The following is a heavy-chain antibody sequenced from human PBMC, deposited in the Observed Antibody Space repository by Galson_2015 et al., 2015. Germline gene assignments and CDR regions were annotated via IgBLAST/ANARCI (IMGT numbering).Heavy chain of an antibody. D-gene: IGHD3-10*01. CDR1: GFTFSSYA. Sequence: SLRLSCAASGFTFSSYAMSWVRQAPGKGLEWVSSISSGSSYIYYADSLKGRFTISRDNAKNSLYLQMSSLRAEDAAMYYCARDPVKTRGTYLNYY. CDR3: ARDPVKTRGTYLNYY. CDR2: ISSGSSYI. J-gene: IGHJ6*01. V-gene: IGHV3-21*01.